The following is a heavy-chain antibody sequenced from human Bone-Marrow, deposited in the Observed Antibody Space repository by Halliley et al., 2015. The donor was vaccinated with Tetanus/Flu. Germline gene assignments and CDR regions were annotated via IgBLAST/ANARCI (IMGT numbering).Heavy chain of an antibody. D-gene: IGHD1-1*01. Sequence: TLSLTCSASGDSISNNLYYWGWIRQPPGKGLEWIGAIYYPGNTYYNPSLKSRVTISVDTSKNKFSLKLTSVTAADTAVYYCARHEWNDGDDWGQGTLVTVSS. J-gene: IGHJ4*02. CDR3: ARHEWNDGDD. CDR1: GDSISNNLYY. V-gene: IGHV4-39*01. CDR2: IYYPGNT.